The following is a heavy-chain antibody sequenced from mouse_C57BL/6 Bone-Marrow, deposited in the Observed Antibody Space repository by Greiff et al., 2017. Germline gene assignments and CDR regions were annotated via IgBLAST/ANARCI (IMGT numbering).Heavy chain of an antibody. Sequence: VQLQQSGAELARPGASVKLSCKASGYTFTSYGISWVKQRTGQGLEWIGEIYPRSGNTYYNEKFKGKATLTANKSSSPAYMELRSLTSEDSAVYFCARRLLYGQLQGDWAQGTTLTVSS. CDR1: GYTFTSYG. D-gene: IGHD2-1*01. J-gene: IGHJ2*01. CDR3: ARRLLYGQLQGD. CDR2: IYPRSGNT. V-gene: IGHV1-81*01.